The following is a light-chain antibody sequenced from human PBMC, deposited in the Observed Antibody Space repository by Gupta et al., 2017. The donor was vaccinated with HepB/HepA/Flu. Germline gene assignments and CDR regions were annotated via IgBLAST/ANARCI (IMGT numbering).Light chain of an antibody. CDR2: AAS. CDR3: QQEKSCPRT. Sequence: VSASVGDRVTITCRASQGISTWLAWYHQSPGKAPKLLIYAASSLQSGVPSRFSGTGSGTDFSLTIRSRQPEDFGTYYCQQEKSCPRTFGHGTNVDIK. V-gene: IGKV1D-12*01. J-gene: IGKJ3*01. CDR1: QGISTW.